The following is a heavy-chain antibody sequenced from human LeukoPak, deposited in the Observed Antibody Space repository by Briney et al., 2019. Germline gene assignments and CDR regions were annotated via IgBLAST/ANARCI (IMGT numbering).Heavy chain of an antibody. CDR1: GYTFTSYY. CDR2: IDPSGGST. J-gene: IGHJ4*02. Sequence: ASVKVSCKASGYTFTSYYMHWVRQAPGQGLEWMGIIDPSGGSTSYAQKFQGRVTMTRDTSTSTVYMELSSLRSEDTAVYYCARDLELTGTENYWGQGTLVTVSS. V-gene: IGHV1-46*01. D-gene: IGHD1-7*01. CDR3: ARDLELTGTENY.